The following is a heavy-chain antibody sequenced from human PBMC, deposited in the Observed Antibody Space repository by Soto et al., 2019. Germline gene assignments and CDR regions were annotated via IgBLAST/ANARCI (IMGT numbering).Heavy chain of an antibody. CDR3: ATHFWREYYFDN. J-gene: IGHJ4*02. V-gene: IGHV4-34*01. Sequence: PPGKGVEWIGYFNNSGNTNYSPSLKSRVTISVDTSKNQFSLKLSSVTAADTALYYCATHFWREYYFDNWGQGTLVTVSS. CDR2: FNNSGNT. D-gene: IGHD3-3*02.